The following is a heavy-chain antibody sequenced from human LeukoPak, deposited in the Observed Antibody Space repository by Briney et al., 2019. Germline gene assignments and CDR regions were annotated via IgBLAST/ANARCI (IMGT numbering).Heavy chain of an antibody. Sequence: GGSLRLSCAASGFAFSSYSMNWVRQAPGKGLEWVSSISSSSSYIYYADSVKGRFTISRDNAKNSLYLQMNGLRAEDTAVYYCARGGDTIGSIRSPFDIWGQGTMVTVSS. CDR1: GFAFSSYS. CDR2: ISSSSSYI. V-gene: IGHV3-21*04. J-gene: IGHJ3*02. D-gene: IGHD3-22*01. CDR3: ARGGDTIGSIRSPFDI.